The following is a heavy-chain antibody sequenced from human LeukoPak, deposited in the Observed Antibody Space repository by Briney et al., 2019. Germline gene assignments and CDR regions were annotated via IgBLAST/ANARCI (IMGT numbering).Heavy chain of an antibody. Sequence: SETLSLTCTVSGGSISRYYWSWIRQPPGKGLEWIGYVYYSGRTNYNPSLKSRVTISIDTSKNQFSLKLSSVTAADTAVYYCANWDCSVGSCYSDYWGQGTLVTVSS. CDR2: VYYSGRT. CDR1: GGSISRYY. V-gene: IGHV4-59*01. CDR3: ANWDCSVGSCYSDY. J-gene: IGHJ4*02. D-gene: IGHD2-15*01.